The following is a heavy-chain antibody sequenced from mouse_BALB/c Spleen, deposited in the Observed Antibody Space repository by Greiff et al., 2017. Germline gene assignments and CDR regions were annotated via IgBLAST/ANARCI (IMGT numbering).Heavy chain of an antibody. J-gene: IGHJ3*01. CDR3: AREPLAY. CDR2: ISYSGST. V-gene: IGHV3-2*02. Sequence: VQLKESGPGLVKPSQSLSLTCTVTGYSITSDYAWNWIRQFPGNKLEWMGYISYSGSTSYNPSLKSRISITRDTSKNQFFLQLNSVTTEDTATYYCAREPLAYWGQGTLVTVSA. CDR1: GYSITSDYA.